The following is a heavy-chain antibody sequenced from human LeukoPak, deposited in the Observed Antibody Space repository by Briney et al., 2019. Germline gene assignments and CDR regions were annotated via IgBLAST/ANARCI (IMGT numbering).Heavy chain of an antibody. Sequence: ASVKVSCKASGYTFTSYDINWVRQATGQGLEWMGWMNPNSGNTGYAQKFQGRVTMTRNTSISTAYMELSSLRSEDTAVYYCARGSRYCSSTSCYNAFDIWGQGTMVTVSS. CDR2: MNPNSGNT. J-gene: IGHJ3*02. V-gene: IGHV1-8*01. D-gene: IGHD2-2*01. CDR3: ARGSRYCSSTSCYNAFDI. CDR1: GYTFTSYD.